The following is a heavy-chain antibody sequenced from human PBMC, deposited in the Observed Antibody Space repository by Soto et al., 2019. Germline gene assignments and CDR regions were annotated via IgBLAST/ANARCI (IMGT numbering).Heavy chain of an antibody. D-gene: IGHD2-15*01. V-gene: IGHV3-33*06. J-gene: IGHJ6*02. CDR3: AKDLGYCSGGSCYPPGYYYGMDV. Sequence: LRLSCAAAGFTFSSYGMHWVRQAPGKGLEWVAVIWYDGSNKYYADSVKGRFTISRDNSKNTLYLHMNSLRAEDTAVYYCAKDLGYCSGGSCYPPGYYYGMDVWGQGTTVTVSS. CDR2: IWYDGSNK. CDR1: GFTFSSYG.